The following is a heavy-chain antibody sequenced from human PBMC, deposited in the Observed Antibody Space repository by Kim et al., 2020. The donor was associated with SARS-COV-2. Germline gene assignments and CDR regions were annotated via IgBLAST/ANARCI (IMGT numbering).Heavy chain of an antibody. CDR3: ARLRGGYSFEAWGMDV. CDR2: IDPSDSYT. V-gene: IGHV5-10-1*01. D-gene: IGHD5-18*01. J-gene: IGHJ6*02. CDR1: GYSFTSYW. Sequence: GESLKISCKGSGYSFTSYWISWVRQMPGKGLEWMGRIDPSDSYTNYSPSFQGHVTISADKSISTAYLQWSSLKASDTAMYYCARLRGGYSFEAWGMDVWGQGTTVTVSS.